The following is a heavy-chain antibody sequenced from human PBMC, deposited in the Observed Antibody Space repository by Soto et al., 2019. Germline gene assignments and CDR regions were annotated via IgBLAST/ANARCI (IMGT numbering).Heavy chain of an antibody. D-gene: IGHD3-10*02. J-gene: IGHJ3*02. CDR1: GYSFTSYW. CDR2: IYPGDSDT. CDR3: ARPIGECSGGRAAYPNDAFDI. V-gene: IGHV5-51*01. Sequence: PGESLKISCKGSGYSFTSYWIGWVRQMPGKGLERMGIIYPGDSDTRYSPSFQGQVTISADESISTAYLQWSSLKASDTAMYYCARPIGECSGGRAAYPNDAFDIWGQGRMFTVSS.